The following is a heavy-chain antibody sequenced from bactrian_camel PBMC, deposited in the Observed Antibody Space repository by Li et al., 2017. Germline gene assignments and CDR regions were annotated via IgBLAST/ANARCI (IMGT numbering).Heavy chain of an antibody. CDR1: GRSNENYF. Sequence: VQLVESGGGSVQAGGSLRLSCAISGRSNENYFLAWFRQAPGKEREGVAAIGRDGSTMHADSVKGRFTTSKDDAKNTLYLQMNNLKPEDTAMYYCAADKTPREVRNGRCWGNYRGQGTQVTVSS. CDR2: IGRDGST. D-gene: IGHD1*01. V-gene: IGHV3S55*01. CDR3: AADKTPREVRNGRCWGNY. J-gene: IGHJ4*01.